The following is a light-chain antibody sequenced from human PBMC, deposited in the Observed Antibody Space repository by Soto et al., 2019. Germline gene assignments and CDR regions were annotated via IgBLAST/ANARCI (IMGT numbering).Light chain of an antibody. J-gene: IGKJ4*02. CDR2: DAS. CDR3: QQYDNYPLT. Sequence: IQLTQSRTTLSASAGSRFTISCRASQSVRSWLAWYQQKPGIAPKIMIFDASRLESGVPSRFSGSAYGTEFNLTISSLQPDDFATYDCQQYDNYPLTFGGGTKVDI. V-gene: IGKV1-5*01. CDR1: QSVRSW.